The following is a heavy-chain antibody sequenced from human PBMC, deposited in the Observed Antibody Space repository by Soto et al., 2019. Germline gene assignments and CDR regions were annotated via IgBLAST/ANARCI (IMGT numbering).Heavy chain of an antibody. CDR2: ISSSSSTT. CDR1: AFTFSSYN. CDR3: AKDRPYYFDY. Sequence: GGSLRLSCAASAFTFSSYNMNWVRQAPGKGLEWVSSISSSSSTTYYADSVKGRFTISRDNSKNTLYLQMNSLRAEDTAVYYCAKDRPYYFDYWGQGTLVTVSS. J-gene: IGHJ4*02. V-gene: IGHV3-23*01.